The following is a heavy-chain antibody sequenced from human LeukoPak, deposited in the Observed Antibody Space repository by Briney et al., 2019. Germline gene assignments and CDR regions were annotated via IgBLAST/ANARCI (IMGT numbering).Heavy chain of an antibody. V-gene: IGHV1-2*02. Sequence: ASVKVSCKASGYTFTGYYMHWVRHAPGQGLEWMGWINPNSGGTNYAQKFQGRVTMTRDTSISTAYMELSRLRSDDTAVYYCARVIGQQQLPNWFDPWGQGTLVTVSS. J-gene: IGHJ5*02. CDR3: ARVIGQQQLPNWFDP. CDR1: GYTFTGYY. D-gene: IGHD6-13*01. CDR2: INPNSGGT.